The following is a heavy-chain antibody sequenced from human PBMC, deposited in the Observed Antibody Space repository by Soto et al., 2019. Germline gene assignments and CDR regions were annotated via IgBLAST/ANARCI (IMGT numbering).Heavy chain of an antibody. V-gene: IGHV3-23*01. D-gene: IGHD3-16*01. CDR1: GFTFSSYA. Sequence: GGSLRLSCAASGFTFSSYAMSWVSQAPGKGLEWVSAISGSGGSTYYADSVKGRFTISRDNSKNTLYLQMNSLRAEDTAVYYCAKTYGPTKRGGPDYWGQGTLVTVSS. CDR2: ISGSGGST. J-gene: IGHJ4*02. CDR3: AKTYGPTKRGGPDY.